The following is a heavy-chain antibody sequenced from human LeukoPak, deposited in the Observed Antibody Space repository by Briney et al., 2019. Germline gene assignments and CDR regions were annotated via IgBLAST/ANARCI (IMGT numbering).Heavy chain of an antibody. CDR1: GFTFSSYS. V-gene: IGHV3-21*01. J-gene: IGHJ4*02. CDR2: ISSGSSYI. Sequence: GGSLRLSCAASGFTFSSYSMNWVRQAPGKGLEWVSSISSGSSYIYYADSVKGRFTISRDNAKNTLYLHMNSLRAEDTAVYYCARGGRIQLERRGYFDYWGQGTLVTVSS. D-gene: IGHD1-1*01. CDR3: ARGGRIQLERRGYFDY.